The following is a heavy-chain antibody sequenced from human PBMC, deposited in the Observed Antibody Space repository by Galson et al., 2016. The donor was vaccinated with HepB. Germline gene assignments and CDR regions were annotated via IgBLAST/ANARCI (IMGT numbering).Heavy chain of an antibody. D-gene: IGHD2-2*01. CDR3: ARVYEYCSSTNCYDY. V-gene: IGHV3-11*06. Sequence: SLRLSCAASGFTFSDSYMNWIRQAPGKGLEWLSFITSSSSHTNYADSVKGRFTISRDNAKSSLYLQMNSLRAEDTAIYYCARVYEYCSSTNCYDYWGQGTLVTVSS. CDR2: ITSSSSHT. CDR1: GFTFSDSY. J-gene: IGHJ4*02.